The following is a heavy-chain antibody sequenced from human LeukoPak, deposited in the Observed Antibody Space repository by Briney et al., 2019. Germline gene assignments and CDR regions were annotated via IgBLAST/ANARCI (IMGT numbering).Heavy chain of an antibody. J-gene: IGHJ4*02. D-gene: IGHD2-21*01. CDR1: GFTFRSHA. V-gene: IGHV3-23*01. CDR2: IYENGGTT. CDR3: AKDFRIGYSAHFDY. Sequence: GGSLRLSCVGSGFTFRSHAMSWVRQAPEKGLEFVSGIYENGGTTYYTDSVKGRFSISRDNSKNTLYLQMDSLRGEDTAVYYCAKDFRIGYSAHFDYWGQGALVTVSS.